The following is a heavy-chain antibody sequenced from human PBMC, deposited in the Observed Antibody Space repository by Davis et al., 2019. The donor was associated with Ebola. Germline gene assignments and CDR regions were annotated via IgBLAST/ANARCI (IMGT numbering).Heavy chain of an antibody. CDR2: IYHSGST. V-gene: IGHV4-4*02. D-gene: IGHD5-24*01. J-gene: IGHJ4*02. Sequence: MPSETLSLTCAVSGGSISSSNWWSWVRQPPGKGLEWIGEIYHSGSTYYNPSLKSRVTISVDTSKNQFSLEVRSVTAADTAFYYCVRGSDAYKTGYWGQGTLVTVSS. CDR1: GGSISSSNW. CDR3: VRGSDAYKTGY.